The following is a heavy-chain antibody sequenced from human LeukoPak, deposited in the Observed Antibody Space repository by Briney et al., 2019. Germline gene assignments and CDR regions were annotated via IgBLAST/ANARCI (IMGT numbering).Heavy chain of an antibody. V-gene: IGHV3-74*01. CDR2: IKSDGSRT. J-gene: IGHJ4*02. D-gene: IGHD2-15*01. CDR1: GFTFSSYS. Sequence: GGSLRLSCAASGFTFSSYSMNWVRQAPGKGLEWVSRIKSDGSRTDYADSVKGRFTISRDNAKNTLYLQMNRLRAEDTAVYYCARELPFDYWGQGTLVTVSS. CDR3: ARELPFDY.